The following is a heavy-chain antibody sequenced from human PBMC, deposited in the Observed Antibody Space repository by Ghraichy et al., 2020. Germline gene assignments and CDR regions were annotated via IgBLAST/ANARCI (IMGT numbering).Heavy chain of an antibody. J-gene: IGHJ4*02. D-gene: IGHD2-15*01. Sequence: GGSLRLSCVGSGFTLSGFGMNWVRQSPGKGLEWVSYSSSSGRSTFYADSVKGRFTISRDNAKNSVYLDMNSLRAEDTALYYCARDGCSGRTCSFYNWGQGALVTVSS. CDR2: SSSSGRST. V-gene: IGHV3-48*01. CDR3: ARDGCSGRTCSFYN. CDR1: GFTLSGFG.